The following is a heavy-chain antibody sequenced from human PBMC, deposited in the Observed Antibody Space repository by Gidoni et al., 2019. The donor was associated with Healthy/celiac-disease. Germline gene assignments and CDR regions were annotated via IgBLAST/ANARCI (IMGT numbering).Heavy chain of an antibody. CDR1: GFTFSHAW. CDR2: IKSKTDGGTT. J-gene: IGHJ6*02. V-gene: IGHV3-15*01. Sequence: EVQLVEYGGGLVKPGGSLRLSCAASGFTFSHAWMSWVRQAPGKGLEWVGRIKSKTDGGTTDYAAPVKGRFTISRDDSKNTLYLQMNSLKTEDTAVYYCTTHDDYYYYGMDVWGQGTTVTVSS. CDR3: TTHDDYYYYGMDV.